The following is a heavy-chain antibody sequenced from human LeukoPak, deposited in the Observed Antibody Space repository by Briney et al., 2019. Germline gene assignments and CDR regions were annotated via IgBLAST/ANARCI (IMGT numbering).Heavy chain of an antibody. D-gene: IGHD5-24*01. CDR3: ARDSPGRDGYDGYYYYYYGMDV. V-gene: IGHV4-59*01. Sequence: SETLSLTCTVSGGSISSYYWSWIRQPPGKGLEWLGYIYYSGSTNYNPSLKSRVTISVDTPKNQFSLKLSSVTAADTAVYYCARDSPGRDGYDGYYYYYYGMDVWGQGTTVTVSS. CDR1: GGSISSYY. CDR2: IYYSGST. J-gene: IGHJ6*02.